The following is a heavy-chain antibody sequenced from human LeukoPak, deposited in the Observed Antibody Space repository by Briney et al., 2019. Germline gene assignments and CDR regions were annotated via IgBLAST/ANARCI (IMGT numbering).Heavy chain of an antibody. CDR1: GFTFSGYW. D-gene: IGHD3-22*01. Sequence: PGGSLRLSCAASGFTFSGYWMSWVRQAPGKGLEWVANIKPDGSDKYYVDSVKGRFTISRENAKNSLYLQMNSLRAEDTAVYYGGRGGWGWLTYYYDSSGYYLWGQGTLVTVSS. CDR3: GRGGWGWLTYYYDSSGYYL. CDR2: IKPDGSDK. J-gene: IGHJ5*02. V-gene: IGHV3-7*04.